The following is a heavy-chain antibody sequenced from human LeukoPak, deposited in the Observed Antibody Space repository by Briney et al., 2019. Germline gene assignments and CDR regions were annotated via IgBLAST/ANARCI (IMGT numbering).Heavy chain of an antibody. J-gene: IGHJ4*02. CDR3: AGYSSSDVDY. Sequence: SETLSLTCTVSGGSISSSSYYWGWIRQPPGEGLEWIGSIYYSGSTYYNPSLKSRVTISVDTSKNQFSLKLSSVTAADTAVYYCAGYSSSDVDYWGQGTLVTVSS. CDR2: IYYSGST. CDR1: GGSISSSSYY. D-gene: IGHD6-6*01. V-gene: IGHV4-39*07.